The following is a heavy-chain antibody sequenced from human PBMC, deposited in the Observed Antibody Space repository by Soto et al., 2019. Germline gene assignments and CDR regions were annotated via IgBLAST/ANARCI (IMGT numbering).Heavy chain of an antibody. CDR2: IYYSGST. D-gene: IGHD3-10*01. V-gene: IGHV4-59*01. Sequence: SETLSLTCTVSGGSISSYYWSWIRQPPGKGLEWIGYIYYSGSTNYNPSIKSRVTMSVDTPKNQFSLKLSSVTAADTAVYYCARRGYGPGFPYYYGMDVWGQGTTVTVSS. CDR3: ARRGYGPGFPYYYGMDV. CDR1: GGSISSYY. J-gene: IGHJ6*02.